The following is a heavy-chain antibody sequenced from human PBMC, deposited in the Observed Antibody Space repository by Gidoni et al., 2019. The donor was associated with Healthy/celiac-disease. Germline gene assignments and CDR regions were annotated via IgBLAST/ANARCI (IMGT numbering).Heavy chain of an antibody. CDR2: IYYSGRT. J-gene: IGHJ4*02. CDR1: GGSISSSSYY. Sequence: QLQLQESGPGLVKPSETLSLTCTVSGGSISSSSYYWGWIRQPPGKGLEWIGSIYYSGRTYYNPSLKSRVTISVDTSKNQFSLKLSSVTAADTAVYYCARDQLFGDRINYWGQGTLVTVSS. D-gene: IGHD3-10*01. V-gene: IGHV4-39*07. CDR3: ARDQLFGDRINY.